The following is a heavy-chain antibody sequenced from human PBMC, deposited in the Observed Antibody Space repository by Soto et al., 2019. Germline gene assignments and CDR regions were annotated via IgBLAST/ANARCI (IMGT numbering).Heavy chain of an antibody. CDR3: ASHYDSSGDYYRGLDY. CDR1: GGTFGSYA. Sequence: QVQLVQSGAEVKKPGSSVKVSCKASGGTFGSYAISWVRQAPGQGLEWMGGIIPIFGTADYAQKFQGRVTITADESTSTAYMELSSLRSEDTAVYDCASHYDSSGDYYRGLDYWGQGTLVTVSS. J-gene: IGHJ4*02. CDR2: IIPIFGTA. V-gene: IGHV1-69*12. D-gene: IGHD3-22*01.